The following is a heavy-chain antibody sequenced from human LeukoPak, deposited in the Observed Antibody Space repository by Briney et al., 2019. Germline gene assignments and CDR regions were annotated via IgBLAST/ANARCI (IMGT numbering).Heavy chain of an antibody. D-gene: IGHD3-10*01. CDR3: ARDYHGSGSSPGS. CDR1: GYTFTRYD. V-gene: IGHV1-8*01. CDR2: MNPNRGAT. J-gene: IGHJ4*02. Sequence: GASVKVSCKASGYTFTRYDINWVRQATGQGLEWMGWMNPNRGATGYAHHSHDRLTMTRNTSTSTAYMELRRLRSEETDEYYGARDYHGSGSSPGSWGPGTLVTVSS.